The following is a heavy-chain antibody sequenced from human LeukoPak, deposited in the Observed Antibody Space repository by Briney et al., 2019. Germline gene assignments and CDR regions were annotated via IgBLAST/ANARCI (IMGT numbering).Heavy chain of an antibody. D-gene: IGHD2-2*01. J-gene: IGHJ5*02. CDR1: GSSISSGGYY. Sequence: SQTLSLTCTVSGSSISSGGYYWSWIRQHPGKGLEWIGYIYYSGSTYYNPSLKSRVTISVDTSKNQFSLKLSSVTAADTAVYYCARTDCSSTSCKKPGFDPWGQGTLVTVSS. CDR3: ARTDCSSTSCKKPGFDP. V-gene: IGHV4-31*03. CDR2: IYYSGST.